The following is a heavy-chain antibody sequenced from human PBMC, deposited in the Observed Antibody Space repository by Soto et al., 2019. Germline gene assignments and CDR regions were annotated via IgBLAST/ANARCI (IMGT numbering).Heavy chain of an antibody. J-gene: IGHJ4*02. CDR2: IYHSRST. Sequence: QLQLQESGSGLVKPSQTLSLTCAVSGGSISSGGYSWSWIRQPPGKGLKWIGYIYHSRSTFYNPSLQSRVTNSADRSKTPCPLKLSSVTAADTAVYYCAAGGGLPRYYWGQGTLVTVSS. V-gene: IGHV4-30-2*01. CDR1: GGSISSGGYS. D-gene: IGHD5-12*01. CDR3: AAGGGLPRYY.